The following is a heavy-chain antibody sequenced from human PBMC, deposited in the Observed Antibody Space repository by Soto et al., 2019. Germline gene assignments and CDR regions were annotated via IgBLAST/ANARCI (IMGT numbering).Heavy chain of an antibody. J-gene: IGHJ4*02. CDR1: GYTFTGYY. V-gene: IGHV1-2*02. CDR2: INPNSGGT. Sequence: GASVKVSCKAPGYTFTGYYMHWVRQAPGQGLEWMGWINPNSGGTNYAQKFQGRVTMTRDTSISTAYMELSRLRSDDTAVYYCARDRISSSSGEDYWGQGTLVTVSS. D-gene: IGHD6-6*01. CDR3: ARDRISSSSGEDY.